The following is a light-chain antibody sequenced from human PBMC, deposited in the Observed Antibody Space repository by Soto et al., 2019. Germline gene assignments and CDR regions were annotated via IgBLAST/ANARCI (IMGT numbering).Light chain of an antibody. CDR2: DNN. CDR3: QSYHSILSGSEG. V-gene: IGLV1-40*01. CDR1: SANIGAGYH. J-gene: IGLJ2*01. Sequence: QLVLTQPPSVSGAPGQRVTISCTGSSANIGAGYHVHWYQQLPGTAPKLLIFDNNNRPSGVPDRFSGSKSGTSASLAITGLQAEDEADYYCQSYHSILSGSEGFGGGTKLTVL.